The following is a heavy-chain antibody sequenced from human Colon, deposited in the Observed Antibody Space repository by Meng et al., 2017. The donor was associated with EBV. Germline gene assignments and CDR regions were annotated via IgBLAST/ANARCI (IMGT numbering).Heavy chain of an antibody. V-gene: IGHV4-4*02. CDR3: ARGKQDAWELLAY. D-gene: IGHD1-26*01. CDR2: IDDSGST. Sequence: QVHVQEPGPGLVKPSGTLSLTCGVSGGSISSNIRWTWVRQPPGKGLEWIGDIDDSGSTNYNPSLNSRISISLDKSKNHFSLKVNSVTAADTAVYYCARGKQDAWELLAYWGQGALVTVSS. CDR1: GGSISSNIR. J-gene: IGHJ4*02.